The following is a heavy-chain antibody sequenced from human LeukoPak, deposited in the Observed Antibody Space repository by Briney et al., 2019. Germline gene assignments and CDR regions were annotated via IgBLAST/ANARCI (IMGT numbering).Heavy chain of an antibody. CDR1: GGSVSSGSYY. CDR2: IYYSGST. D-gene: IGHD3-9*01. Sequence: SETLSLTCTASGGSVSSGSYYWSWIRQPPGKGLEWIGYIYYSGSTNYNPSLKSRVTISVDTSKNQFSLKLSSVTAADTAVYYCARGSYDILTGYYPLNYWGQGTLVTVSS. V-gene: IGHV4-61*01. J-gene: IGHJ4*02. CDR3: ARGSYDILTGYYPLNY.